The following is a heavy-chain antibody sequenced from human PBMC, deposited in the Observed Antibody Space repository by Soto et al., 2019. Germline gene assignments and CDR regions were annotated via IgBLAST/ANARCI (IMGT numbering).Heavy chain of an antibody. V-gene: IGHV2-5*02. CDR2: IYWDDDK. CDR3: AYSRAYYDFWSGYYQDYFDY. Sequence: SGPTLVNPTQTLTLTCTFSGFSLSTSGVGVGWIRQPPGKALEWLALIYWDDDKRYSPSLKSRLTITKDTSKNQVVLTMTNMDPVDTATYYCAYSRAYYDFWSGYYQDYFDYWGQGTLVTVSS. J-gene: IGHJ4*02. D-gene: IGHD3-3*01. CDR1: GFSLSTSGVG.